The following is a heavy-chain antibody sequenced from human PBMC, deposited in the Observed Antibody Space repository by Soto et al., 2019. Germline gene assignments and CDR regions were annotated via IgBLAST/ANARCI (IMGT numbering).Heavy chain of an antibody. D-gene: IGHD2-15*01. CDR2: IKSKTDGGTT. CDR3: TTDISGYCSGGSCPTDY. J-gene: IGHJ4*02. CDR1: GFTFSNAW. V-gene: IGHV3-15*07. Sequence: EVQLVESGGGLVKPGGSLRLYCAASGFTFSNAWMNWVRQAPGKGLEWVGRIKSKTDGGTTDYAAPVKGRFTISRDDSKNTLYLQMNSLKTEDTAVYYCTTDISGYCSGGSCPTDYWGQGTLVTVSS.